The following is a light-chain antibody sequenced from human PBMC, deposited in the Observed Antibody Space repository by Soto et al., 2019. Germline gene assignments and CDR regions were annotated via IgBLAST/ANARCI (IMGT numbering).Light chain of an antibody. CDR2: GAS. Sequence: ATLSCRSSQSVSSSYLAWYQQKPGQAPRLLIYGASSRATGIPDRFSGSGSGTDFTLTISRLEPEDFAVYYCQQYGSSPWTFGQGTKVDIK. V-gene: IGKV3-20*01. CDR1: QSVSSSY. CDR3: QQYGSSPWT. J-gene: IGKJ1*01.